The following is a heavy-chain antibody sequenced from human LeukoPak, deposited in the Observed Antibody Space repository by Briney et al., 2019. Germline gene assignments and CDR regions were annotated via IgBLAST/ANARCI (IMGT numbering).Heavy chain of an antibody. CDR3: AKAIGEWAYAFDI. CDR1: GFTFSSYA. CDR2: ITTTSST. V-gene: IGHV3-23*05. D-gene: IGHD1-26*01. J-gene: IGHJ3*02. Sequence: GGSLRLSCAASGFTFSSYAMAWVRQAPGKGLEWVSSITTTSSTYYADSVKGRFTVSRDNSKNALYLQMNSLRAEDTAVYYCAKAIGEWAYAFDIWGRGTMVTVSS.